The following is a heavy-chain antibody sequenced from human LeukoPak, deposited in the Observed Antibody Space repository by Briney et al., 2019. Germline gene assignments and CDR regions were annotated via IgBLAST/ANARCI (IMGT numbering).Heavy chain of an antibody. CDR2: MNPNSGNT. V-gene: IGHV1-8*03. CDR3: ATDRLTIFGELDY. CDR1: GYTFTSYD. J-gene: IGHJ4*02. D-gene: IGHD3-3*01. Sequence: ASVKVSCKASGYTFTSYDINWVRQATGQGLEWMGWMNPNSGNTGYAQKFQGRVTITRNTSISTAYMELSSLRSEDTAVYYCATDRLTIFGELDYWGQGTLVTVSS.